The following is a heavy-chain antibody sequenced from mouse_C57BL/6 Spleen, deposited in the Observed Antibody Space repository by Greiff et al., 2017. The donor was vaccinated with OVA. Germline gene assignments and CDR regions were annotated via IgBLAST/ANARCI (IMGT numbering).Heavy chain of an antibody. J-gene: IGHJ1*03. CDR1: GFNIKNTY. Sequence: VQLQQSVAELVRPGASVKLSCTASGFNIKNTYMHWVKQRPAQGLEWIGRIDPANGNIKYAAKFQGKATLTADTSSNTAYLQLRSLTSEDTADYYCARTERDHMRYIDVWGTGTSVTVSS. V-gene: IGHV14-3*01. D-gene: IGHD2-3*01. CDR3: ARTERDHMRYIDV. CDR2: IDPANGNI.